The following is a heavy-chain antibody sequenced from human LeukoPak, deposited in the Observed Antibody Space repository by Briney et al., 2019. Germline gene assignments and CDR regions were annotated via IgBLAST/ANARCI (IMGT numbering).Heavy chain of an antibody. CDR2: IKTDGSST. V-gene: IGHV3-74*01. Sequence: GGSLRLSCAASGLTFSSYWMHWVRQAPGKGLVWVSRIKTDGSSTTYADSVKGRFTISRDNAKNTLYLQMNSLRAEDTAVYYCAKLEQYYDFWSGYYTDAFDIWGQGTMVTVSS. D-gene: IGHD3-3*01. J-gene: IGHJ3*02. CDR1: GLTFSSYW. CDR3: AKLEQYYDFWSGYYTDAFDI.